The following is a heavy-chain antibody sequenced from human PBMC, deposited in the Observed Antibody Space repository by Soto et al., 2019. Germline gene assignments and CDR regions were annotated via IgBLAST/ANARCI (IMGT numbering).Heavy chain of an antibody. D-gene: IGHD6-13*01. V-gene: IGHV4-39*01. CDR3: ASGIAAAGKFFDY. Sequence: SETLSLTCSVSGGSISSNNYYWGWIRQPPGKGPEWIGNIYYTGTTYYNPSLRSRITISVDTSKNQFSLKLSSVTAADTAVYYCASGIAAAGKFFDYWGQGTLVTVSS. CDR2: IYYTGTT. CDR1: GGSISSNNYY. J-gene: IGHJ4*02.